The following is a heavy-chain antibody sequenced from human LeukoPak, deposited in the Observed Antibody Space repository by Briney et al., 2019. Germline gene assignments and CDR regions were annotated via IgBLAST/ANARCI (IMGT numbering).Heavy chain of an antibody. V-gene: IGHV1-69*05. Sequence: SVKVSCKASGGTFSSYAISWVRQAPGQGLEWMGGIIPIFGTADYAQKFQGRVTITTDESTSTAYMELSSLRSEDTAVYYCASYGYDSSGYGDYWGQGTLVTVSS. J-gene: IGHJ4*02. CDR3: ASYGYDSSGYGDY. CDR2: IIPIFGTA. CDR1: GGTFSSYA. D-gene: IGHD3-22*01.